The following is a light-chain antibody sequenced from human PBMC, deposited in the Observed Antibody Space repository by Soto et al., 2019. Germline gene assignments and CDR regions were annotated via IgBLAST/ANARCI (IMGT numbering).Light chain of an antibody. J-gene: IGKJ3*01. CDR1: QAIRGD. CDR3: LQDDSYPLT. V-gene: IGKV1-6*01. Sequence: IQMTQSPSSLSASVGDRGTTTCRASQAIRGDLGWYQQKPGKAPKSLIYGASHLHSGVPSRFSGSGYDTDFTLTISSLQPEDFATYYCLQDDSYPLTFGPGTKVDIK. CDR2: GAS.